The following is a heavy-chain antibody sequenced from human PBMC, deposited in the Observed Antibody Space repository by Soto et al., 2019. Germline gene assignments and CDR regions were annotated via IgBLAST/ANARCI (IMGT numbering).Heavy chain of an antibody. J-gene: IGHJ4*02. CDR3: ARASGMSYFDS. CDR1: GGTFSHYG. Sequence: QVQLVQSGAEVKKPGSSVKVSCKTPGGTFSHYGLTWVRQAPGQGLEWLGGIIRIFGTAKYAQKFQGRVTITADESTSTGYMELTSLKSDDTAVYYCARASGMSYFDSWGQGTLVTVSS. CDR2: IIRIFGTA. V-gene: IGHV1-69*01.